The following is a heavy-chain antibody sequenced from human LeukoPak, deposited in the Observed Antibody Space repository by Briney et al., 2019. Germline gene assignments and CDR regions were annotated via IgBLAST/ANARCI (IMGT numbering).Heavy chain of an antibody. CDR2: IYYSGST. CDR3: ARGGPRYSSSNYFDY. J-gene: IGHJ4*02. V-gene: IGHV4-59*01. D-gene: IGHD6-13*01. CDR1: GGSISSYY. Sequence: SETLSLTCTVSGGSISSYYWSWIRQPPGKGLEWIGYIYYSGSTNYNPSLKSRVTISVDTSKNQFSLKLSSVTAADTAVYYCARGGPRYSSSNYFDYWGQGTLVTVSS.